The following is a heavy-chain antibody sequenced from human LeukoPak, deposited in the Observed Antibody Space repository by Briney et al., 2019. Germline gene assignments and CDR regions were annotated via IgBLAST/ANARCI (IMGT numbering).Heavy chain of an antibody. Sequence: AASVKVSCKASGGTFSSYAISWVRQAPGQGLEWMGGIIPIFGTANYAQKFQGRVTITTDESTSTAYMELSSLRSEGTAVYYCARDRGMATENSGLDYWGQGTLVTVSS. CDR2: IIPIFGTA. CDR1: GGTFSSYA. V-gene: IGHV1-69*05. J-gene: IGHJ4*02. D-gene: IGHD5-24*01. CDR3: ARDRGMATENSGLDY.